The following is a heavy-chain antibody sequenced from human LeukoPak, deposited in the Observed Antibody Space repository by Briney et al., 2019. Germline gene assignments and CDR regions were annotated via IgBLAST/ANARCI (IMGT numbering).Heavy chain of an antibody. V-gene: IGHV3-53*01. D-gene: IGHD2-21*01. CDR2: IYSGGSA. Sequence: GGSLRLSCAASGFTVSSNYMSWVRQAPEKGLEWVSVIYSGGSAYYADSVKGRFTISRDNSKNTLYLQMNSLRAEDTAVYYCARGSEPIAAFDIWGQGTMVTVSS. CDR1: GFTVSSNY. CDR3: ARGSEPIAAFDI. J-gene: IGHJ3*02.